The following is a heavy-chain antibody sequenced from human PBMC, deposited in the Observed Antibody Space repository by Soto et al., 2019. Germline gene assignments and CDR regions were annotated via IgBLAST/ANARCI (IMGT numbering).Heavy chain of an antibody. D-gene: IGHD3-3*01. CDR1: GFTFSSYG. J-gene: IGHJ6*02. V-gene: IGHV3-30*18. CDR2: ISYDGSNK. Sequence: PXGSLRLSCAASGFTFSSYGMHWVRQAPGKGLDWVAVISYDGSNKYYADSVKGRFTISRDNSKNTLYLQMNSLRAEDTAVYYCAKDHDFWSGYYPYYYYGMEVWGQGTTVTVS. CDR3: AKDHDFWSGYYPYYYYGMEV.